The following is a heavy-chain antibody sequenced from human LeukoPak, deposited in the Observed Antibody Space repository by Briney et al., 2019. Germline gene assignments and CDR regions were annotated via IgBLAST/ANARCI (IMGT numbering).Heavy chain of an antibody. D-gene: IGHD2-15*01. V-gene: IGHV3-20*04. CDR2: INWNGGIT. J-gene: IGHJ3*02. CDR3: ARDFVGYCSGGSCYHLAFDI. CDR1: GFTFTSYC. Sequence: GGSLTLSCAASGFTFTSYCMSWVRQAPGKGLEWVSGINWNGGITGYADSVKGRFTISRDNAKKSLYLQMNSLRAEDTALYYYARDFVGYCSGGSCYHLAFDIWGQGKMVTVSS.